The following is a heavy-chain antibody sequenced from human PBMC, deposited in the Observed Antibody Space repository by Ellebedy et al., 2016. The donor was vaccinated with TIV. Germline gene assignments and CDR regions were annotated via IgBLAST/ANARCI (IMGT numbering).Heavy chain of an antibody. CDR2: IYHSGNT. V-gene: IGHV4-59*08. D-gene: IGHD3-10*01. CDR1: GGSISSYY. Sequence: SETLSLTXTVPGGSISSYYWSWIRQPPGKGLEWIGSIYHSGNTNYNPSLKSRVTISVDTSKNQLSLKLSSVTAADRAVYNCARHVIPMVRGYNWFDPWGQGTLVIVSS. CDR3: ARHVIPMVRGYNWFDP. J-gene: IGHJ5*02.